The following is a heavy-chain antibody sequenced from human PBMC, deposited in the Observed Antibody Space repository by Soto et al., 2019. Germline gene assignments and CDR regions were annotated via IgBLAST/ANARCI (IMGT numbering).Heavy chain of an antibody. CDR3: ARDRAPMIPVCAVDI. CDR2: ISANNGNT. V-gene: IGHV1-18*01. CDR1: GFTFTSYG. Sequence: QVQLVQSGAEVKKPGASVKVSCKASGFTFTSYGISWVRQAPGQGLEWMGWISANNGNTFYAQNLQGRGTMTTDTSTSTAYMEGRSLGSDDTAVYYCARDRAPMIPVCAVDIWGQGTMVTVS. D-gene: IGHD3-22*01. J-gene: IGHJ3*02.